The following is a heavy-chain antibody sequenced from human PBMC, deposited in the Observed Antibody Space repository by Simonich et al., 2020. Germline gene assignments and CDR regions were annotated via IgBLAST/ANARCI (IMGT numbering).Heavy chain of an antibody. Sequence: QVQLVQSGAEVKKPGASVKFSCKASGYTFTSYDINWVRQATGQGVEWMGCMNPNSGHTGYAQKFQGRVTITRNTSISTAYMELSSLRSEDTAVYYCARTYSGSYYYFDYWGQGTLVTVSS. V-gene: IGHV1-8*03. J-gene: IGHJ4*02. CDR1: GYTFTSYD. CDR3: ARTYSGSYYYFDY. CDR2: MNPNSGHT. D-gene: IGHD1-26*01.